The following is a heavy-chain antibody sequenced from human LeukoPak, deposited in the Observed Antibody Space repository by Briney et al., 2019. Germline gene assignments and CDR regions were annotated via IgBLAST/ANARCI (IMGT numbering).Heavy chain of an antibody. V-gene: IGHV1-69*13. CDR1: GGTFSKYT. J-gene: IGHJ4*02. Sequence: ASVKVSCKASGGTFSKYTISWVRQRPGQGLEWMGGITPLFGTANYAQKFQGRVTITADESASTAYMELSSLRSEDTAVYYCARGAPYSSSSGTLLFDYWGQGTLVTVSS. CDR3: ARGAPYSSSSGTLLFDY. CDR2: ITPLFGTA. D-gene: IGHD6-6*01.